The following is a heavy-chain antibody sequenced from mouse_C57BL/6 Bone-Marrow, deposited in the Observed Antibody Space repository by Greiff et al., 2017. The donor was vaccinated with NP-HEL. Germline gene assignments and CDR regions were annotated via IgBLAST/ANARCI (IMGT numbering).Heavy chain of an antibody. CDR3: ARRSGQLRAWFAY. D-gene: IGHD3-2*02. CDR2: ISSGSSTI. J-gene: IGHJ3*01. Sequence: EVKLVESGGGLVKPGGSLKLSCAASGFTFSDYGMHWVRQAPEKGLEWVAYISSGSSTIYYADTVKGRFTISRDNAKNTLFLQMTSLRSEDTAMYYCARRSGQLRAWFAYWGQGTLVTVSA. V-gene: IGHV5-17*01. CDR1: GFTFSDYG.